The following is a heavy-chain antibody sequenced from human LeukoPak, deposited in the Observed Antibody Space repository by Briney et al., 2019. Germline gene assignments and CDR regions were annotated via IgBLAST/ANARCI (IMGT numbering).Heavy chain of an antibody. J-gene: IGHJ3*02. CDR2: IYSGGST. D-gene: IGHD3-16*01. Sequence: GGSLRLSCAASGFTFSSYSMNWVRQAPGKGLEWVSVIYSGGSTYYADSVKGRFTISRDNSKNTLYLQMNSLRAEDTAVYYCAREGESDAFDIWGQGTMVTVSS. CDR3: AREGESDAFDI. V-gene: IGHV3-53*01. CDR1: GFTFSSYS.